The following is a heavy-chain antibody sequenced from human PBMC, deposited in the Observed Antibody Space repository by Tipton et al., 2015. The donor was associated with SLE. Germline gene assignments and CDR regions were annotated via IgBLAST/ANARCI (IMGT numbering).Heavy chain of an antibody. CDR3: ARAQYYYDSSGYSDGMDV. J-gene: IGHJ6*02. V-gene: IGHV3-48*03. CDR2: ISSSGSTI. D-gene: IGHD3-22*01. Sequence: SLRLSCAASGFTFSSYEMNWVRQVPGKGLEWVSYISSSGSTIYYADSVKGRFTISRDNAKNSLSLQMNSLRAEGTAVYYCARAQYYYDSSGYSDGMDVWGQGTTVTVSS. CDR1: GFTFSSYE.